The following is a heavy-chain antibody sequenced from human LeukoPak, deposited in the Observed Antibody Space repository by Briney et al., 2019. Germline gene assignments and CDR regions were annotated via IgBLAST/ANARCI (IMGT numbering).Heavy chain of an antibody. CDR2: IYYSGST. J-gene: IGHJ4*02. CDR1: GGSISSYY. Sequence: PSETLSLTCTVSGGSISSYYWSWIRQPPVKVLEWIGYIYYSGSTNYNPSLKSRVTISVDTSKNQFSLKLSSVTAADTAVYYCARGRRNTVAGLDYWGQGTLVTVSS. D-gene: IGHD4-23*01. CDR3: ARGRRNTVAGLDY. V-gene: IGHV4-59*01.